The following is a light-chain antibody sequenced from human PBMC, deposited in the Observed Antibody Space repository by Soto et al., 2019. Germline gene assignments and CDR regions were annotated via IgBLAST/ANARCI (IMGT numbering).Light chain of an antibody. J-gene: IGKJ4*01. CDR1: QSVSSSY. Sequence: EIVLTQSPGTLSLFPGERATLSCRASQSVSSSYLAWYQQKPGQAPRLLIYGASSRATGIPDRFSGSGSGTDFTLTISRLELEDFAVYYCHQYDSSPLTFGGGTKVEIK. CDR3: HQYDSSPLT. CDR2: GAS. V-gene: IGKV3-20*01.